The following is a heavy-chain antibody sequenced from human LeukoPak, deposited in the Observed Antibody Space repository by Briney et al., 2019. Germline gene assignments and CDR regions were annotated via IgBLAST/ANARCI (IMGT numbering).Heavy chain of an antibody. CDR3: ARELRGVIDY. CDR2: IYHTGTT. Sequence: PSETLSLTCTVSGGSISTYYWSWIRQPPGKGLEWIGYIYHTGTTNYNPSLKSRVTISLDTSKNQFSLKLSSVTAADTAVYYCARELRGVIDYWGQGTLVTVSS. J-gene: IGHJ4*02. CDR1: GGSISTYY. V-gene: IGHV4-59*12. D-gene: IGHD3-10*01.